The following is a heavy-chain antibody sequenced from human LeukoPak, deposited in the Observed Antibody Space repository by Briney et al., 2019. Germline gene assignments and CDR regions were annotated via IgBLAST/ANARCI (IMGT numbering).Heavy chain of an antibody. Sequence: PSETLSLTCTVSGGSISSSSYYWGWIRQPPGKGLEWIGSIYYSGSTYYNPSLKSRVTISVDTSKNQFSLKLSSVTAADTVVYYCAREEGAARLKSLLSCAFDIWGQGTMVTVSS. CDR1: GGSISSSSYY. CDR3: AREEGAARLKSLLSCAFDI. D-gene: IGHD6-6*01. V-gene: IGHV4-39*07. CDR2: IYYSGST. J-gene: IGHJ3*02.